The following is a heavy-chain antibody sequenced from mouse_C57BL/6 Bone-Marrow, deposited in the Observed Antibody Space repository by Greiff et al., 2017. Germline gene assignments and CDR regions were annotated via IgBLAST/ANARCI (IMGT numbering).Heavy chain of an antibody. CDR3: ARHGDYYGSSYWYFDV. D-gene: IGHD1-1*01. J-gene: IGHJ1*03. CDR1: GFTFSSYG. CDR2: LSSGGSYT. Sequence: EVKVVESGGDLVKPGGSLKLSCAASGFTFSSYGMSWVRQTPDKRLEWVATLSSGGSYTYYPDSVKGRFTISRDNAKNTLYLQMSSLKSEDTAMYYCARHGDYYGSSYWYFDVWGTGTTVTVSS. V-gene: IGHV5-6*01.